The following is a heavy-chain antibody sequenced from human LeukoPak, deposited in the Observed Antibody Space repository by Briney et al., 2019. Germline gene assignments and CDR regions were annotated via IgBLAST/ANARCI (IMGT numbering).Heavy chain of an antibody. CDR3: ARPNAALLGHEPNDAFDI. J-gene: IGHJ3*02. CDR1: GYTLTELS. D-gene: IGHD2-15*01. V-gene: IGHV1-24*01. Sequence: ASVKVSCKVSGYTLTELSMHWVRQAPAKGLEWMGRVDPEDGDTIYAQKFQGRVTITADKSTSTAYMELSSLRSEDTAVYYCARPNAALLGHEPNDAFDIWGQGTMVTVSS. CDR2: VDPEDGDT.